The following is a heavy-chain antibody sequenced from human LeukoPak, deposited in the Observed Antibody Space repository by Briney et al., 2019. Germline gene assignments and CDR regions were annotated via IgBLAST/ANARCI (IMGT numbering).Heavy chain of an antibody. CDR2: INPSDGST. CDR1: GYTFTSYY. J-gene: IGHJ4*02. V-gene: IGHV1-46*01. CDR3: ARDWEYCSGGSCYPNY. Sequence: ASVKVSCKASGYTFTSYYMHWVRQAPGQGLEWMGIINPSDGSTSYAQKFQGRVTMTRDMSTSTVYMELSSLRSEDTAVYYCARDWEYCSGGSCYPNYWGQGTLVTVCS. D-gene: IGHD2-15*01.